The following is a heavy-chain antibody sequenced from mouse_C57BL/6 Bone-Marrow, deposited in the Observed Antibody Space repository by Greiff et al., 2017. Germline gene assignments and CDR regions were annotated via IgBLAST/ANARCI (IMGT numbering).Heavy chain of an antibody. CDR3: TRDYYGSSYTYYYAMDY. CDR1: GYTFTSYW. Sequence: EVQLQQSGTVLARPGASVKMSCKTSGYTFTSYWMHWVKQRPGQGLEWIGAIYPGNSDTSYNQKFKGKAKLTAVTSASTAYMELSSLTNEDSAVYYCTRDYYGSSYTYYYAMDYWGQGTSVTVSS. J-gene: IGHJ4*01. V-gene: IGHV1-5*01. D-gene: IGHD1-1*01. CDR2: IYPGNSDT.